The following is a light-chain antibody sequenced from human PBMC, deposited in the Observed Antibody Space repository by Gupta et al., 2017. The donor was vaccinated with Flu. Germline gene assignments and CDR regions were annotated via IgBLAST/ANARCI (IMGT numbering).Light chain of an antibody. J-gene: IGLJ2*01. V-gene: IGLV1-36*01. Sequence: RVTISWSGSTSNIGNNDVHWYQQFPGKAPKLLIYYDDLLPSGVSDRFSGSKSGTSASLAISGLQSDDEADYYCAAWDDRVNGVVFGGGTRLTVL. CDR2: YDD. CDR1: TSNIGNND. CDR3: AAWDDRVNGVV.